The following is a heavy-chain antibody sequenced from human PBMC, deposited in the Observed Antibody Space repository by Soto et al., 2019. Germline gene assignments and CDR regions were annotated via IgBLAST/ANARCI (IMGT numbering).Heavy chain of an antibody. J-gene: IGHJ4*02. CDR2: IYHSGST. Sequence: QVQLQESGPGLVKPSGTLSLTCAVSGGSISSSNWWSWVRQPPGKGLEWIGEIYHSGSTNYNPSLKSRVTISVDKSKNQCSLKLSSVTAADTAVYYCARGRTPSKYDYIWGSYRYYFDYWGQGTLVTVSS. CDR3: ARGRTPSKYDYIWGSYRYYFDY. CDR1: GGSISSSNW. V-gene: IGHV4-4*02. D-gene: IGHD3-16*02.